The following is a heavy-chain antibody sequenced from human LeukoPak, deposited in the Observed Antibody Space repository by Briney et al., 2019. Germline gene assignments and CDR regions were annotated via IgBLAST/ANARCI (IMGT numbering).Heavy chain of an antibody. V-gene: IGHV3-7*02. CDR2: IKQDGSEK. J-gene: IGHJ4*02. D-gene: IGHD4-17*01. CDR3: ARVTTVTLDFDY. Sequence: PGGSLRLSCAASGFSFSSYWMSWVRQAPGKGLEWVANIKQDGSEKYYVDSVKGRFTISRDNSKNTLYLQMNSLRAEDTAVYYCARVTTVTLDFDYWGQGTLVTVSS. CDR1: GFSFSSYW.